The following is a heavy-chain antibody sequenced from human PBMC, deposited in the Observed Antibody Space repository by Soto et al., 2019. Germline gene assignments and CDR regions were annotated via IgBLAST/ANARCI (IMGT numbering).Heavy chain of an antibody. D-gene: IGHD4-4*01. J-gene: IGHJ5*02. V-gene: IGHV1-69*13. Sequence: SVKVSCKASGGTFSSYAISWVRQAPGQGLEWMGGIIPIFGTANYAQKFQGRVTITADESTSTAYMELSSLRSEDTAVYDCAASRSSKYSVCYNWFDHWGQGTLITVSS. CDR3: AASRSSKYSVCYNWFDH. CDR2: IIPIFGTA. CDR1: GGTFSSYA.